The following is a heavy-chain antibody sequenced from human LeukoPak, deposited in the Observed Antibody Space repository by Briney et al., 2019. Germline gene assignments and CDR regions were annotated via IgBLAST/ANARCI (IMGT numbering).Heavy chain of an antibody. D-gene: IGHD3-22*01. J-gene: IGHJ4*02. V-gene: IGHV3-21*01. CDR2: VNTVSSYI. Sequence: GGSLRLSCAASGFTFSDYSMNWVRQAPGKGLEWVASVNTVSSYIYYADSMGGRFTISRDNAKNSLFLQMNSLRAEDTAVYYCARLRRNSDRSDFFYYYDHWGQGTLVTVSS. CDR1: GFTFSDYS. CDR3: ARLRRNSDRSDFFYYYDH.